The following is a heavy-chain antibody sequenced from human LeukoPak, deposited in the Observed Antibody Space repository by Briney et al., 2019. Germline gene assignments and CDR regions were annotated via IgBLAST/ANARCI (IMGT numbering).Heavy chain of an antibody. CDR2: IYHSGST. V-gene: IGHV4-38-2*01. D-gene: IGHD6-19*01. CDR3: ARHRYSSGQDY. Sequence: SETLSLTCAVSGYSISSGYYWGWIRQPPGKGLEWIGSIYHSGSTYYNPSLKSRVTISVDTSKNHFSLKLSSVTAADTAVYYCARHRYSSGQDYWGQGTLVTVSS. J-gene: IGHJ4*02. CDR1: GYSISSGYY.